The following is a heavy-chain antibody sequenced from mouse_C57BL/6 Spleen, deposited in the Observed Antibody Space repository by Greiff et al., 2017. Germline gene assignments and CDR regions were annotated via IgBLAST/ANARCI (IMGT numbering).Heavy chain of an antibody. J-gene: IGHJ2*01. CDR2: ISSGSSTI. V-gene: IGHV5-17*01. Sequence: EVKVVESGGGLVKPGGSLKLSCAASGFTFSDYGMHWVRQAPEKGLEWVAYISSGSSTIYYADTVKGRFTISRDNAKNTLFLQMTSLRSEDTAMYYCARSSLTTRYFDYWGQGTTLTVAS. CDR1: GFTFSDYG. D-gene: IGHD1-1*01. CDR3: ARSSLTTRYFDY.